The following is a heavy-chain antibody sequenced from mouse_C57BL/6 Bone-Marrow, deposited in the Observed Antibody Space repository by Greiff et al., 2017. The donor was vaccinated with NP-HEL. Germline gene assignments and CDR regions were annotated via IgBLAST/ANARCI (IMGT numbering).Heavy chain of an antibody. V-gene: IGHV1-64*01. Sequence: QVQLQQPGAELVKPGASVKLSCKASGYTFTSYWMHWVKQRPGQGLEWIGMIHPNSGSTNYNEKFKSKATLTVDKSSSTAYMQLSSLTSEDSAVYCCARPDYSSSLYFDYWGQGTTLTVSS. CDR1: GYTFTSYW. CDR3: ARPDYSSSLYFDY. D-gene: IGHD1-1*01. CDR2: IHPNSGST. J-gene: IGHJ2*01.